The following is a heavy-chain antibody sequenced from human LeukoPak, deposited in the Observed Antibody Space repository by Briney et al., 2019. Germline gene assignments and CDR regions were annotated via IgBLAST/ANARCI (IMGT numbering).Heavy chain of an antibody. CDR2: ISSSSSTI. Sequence: GGSLRLSCAASGFTFSSYSMNWVRQAPGKGLEWVSYISSSSSTIYYADSVKGRFTISRDNAKNSLYLQMNSLRAEDTAVYYCARRRFRSSGWYGYWGQGTLVTVSS. V-gene: IGHV3-48*01. D-gene: IGHD6-19*01. CDR1: GFTFSSYS. J-gene: IGHJ4*02. CDR3: ARRRFRSSGWYGY.